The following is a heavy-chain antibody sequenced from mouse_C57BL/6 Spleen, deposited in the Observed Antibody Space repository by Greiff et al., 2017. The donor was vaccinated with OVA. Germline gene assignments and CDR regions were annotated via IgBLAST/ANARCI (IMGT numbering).Heavy chain of an antibody. CDR1: GYTFTDYY. V-gene: IGHV1-26*01. J-gene: IGHJ4*01. CDR3: ARSPSRYYAMDY. Sequence: EVQLQQSGPELVKPGASVKISCKASGYTFTDYYMNWVKQSHGKSLEWIGDINPNNGGTSYNQKFKGKATLTVDKSSSTAYMELRSLTSEDSAVYYCARSPSRYYAMDYWGQGTSVTVAS. CDR2: INPNNGGT.